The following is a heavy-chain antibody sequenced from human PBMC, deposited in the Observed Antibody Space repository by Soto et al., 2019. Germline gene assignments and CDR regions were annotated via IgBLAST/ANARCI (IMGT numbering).Heavy chain of an antibody. CDR1: GLTFRSYW. CDR2: INTDGSVA. Sequence: GGSLRLSCAASGLTFRSYWMHWVRQAPGKGLVWVSRINTDGSVAMYVDSVKGRFTISRDNSKNTLYPQMNSLRAEDTTVYYCARDPLWGTAMVLWYFDLWGRGTLVTVSS. V-gene: IGHV3-74*03. D-gene: IGHD5-18*01. CDR3: ARDPLWGTAMVLWYFDL. J-gene: IGHJ2*01.